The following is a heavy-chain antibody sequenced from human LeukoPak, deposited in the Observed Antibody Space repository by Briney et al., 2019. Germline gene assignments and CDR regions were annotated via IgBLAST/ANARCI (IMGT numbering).Heavy chain of an antibody. CDR2: IRYDGSNK. Sequence: GGSLRLSCAASGFTFSSYGMHWVRQAPGKGLEWVAFIRYDGSNKYYTDSVKGRFTISRDNSKNTLYLQMNSLRAEDTAVYYCARVHYGYVWGSYRHFDYWGQGTLVTVSS. CDR1: GFTFSSYG. CDR3: ARVHYGYVWGSYRHFDY. J-gene: IGHJ4*02. V-gene: IGHV3-30*02. D-gene: IGHD3-16*02.